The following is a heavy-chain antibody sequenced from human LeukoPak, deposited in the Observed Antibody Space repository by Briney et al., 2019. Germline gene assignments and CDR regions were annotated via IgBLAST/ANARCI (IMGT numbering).Heavy chain of an antibody. CDR2: IYYSGST. D-gene: IGHD3-10*01. Sequence: SETLSPTCTVSGGSISSGDYYWSWIGQPPGKGLEWIGYIYYSGSTYYNPSLKSRVTISVDTSKNQFSLKLSSVTAADTAVYYCAREDMVRGVSPSTDYWGQGTLVTVSS. CDR1: GGSISSGDYY. J-gene: IGHJ4*02. CDR3: AREDMVRGVSPSTDY. V-gene: IGHV4-30-4*01.